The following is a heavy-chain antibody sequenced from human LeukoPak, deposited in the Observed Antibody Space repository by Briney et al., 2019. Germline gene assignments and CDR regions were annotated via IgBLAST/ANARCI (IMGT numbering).Heavy chain of an antibody. J-gene: IGHJ4*02. V-gene: IGHV3-23*01. D-gene: IGHD2-15*01. CDR3: AKSPVSSCRGSFCYPFDY. CDR2: LSDRGGGT. Sequence: PGGSLRLSCAASGFTFSSYAMSWVRQAPGKGLEWVSTLSDRGGGTYYADSVKGRFTISRDNSRNTLYLQMNTLRAEDTAVYFCAKSPVSSCRGSFCYPFDYWGQGNLVTVSS. CDR1: GFTFSSYA.